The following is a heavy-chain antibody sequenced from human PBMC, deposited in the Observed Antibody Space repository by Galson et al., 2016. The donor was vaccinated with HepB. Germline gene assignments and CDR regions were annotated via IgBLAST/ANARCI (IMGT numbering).Heavy chain of an antibody. CDR3: ATGGSSKSGVYYYGMDV. CDR2: FDPKNGET. V-gene: IGHV1-24*01. CDR1: GYTLTELS. Sequence: SVKVSCKVFGYTLTELSMHWARQAPGKGLEWMGGFDPKNGETIYAQKFQGRVSMTEDTSTDTAYMELSSLRSEDTAVYYCATGGSSKSGVYYYGMDVWGKGTTVTVSS. D-gene: IGHD6-6*01. J-gene: IGHJ6*04.